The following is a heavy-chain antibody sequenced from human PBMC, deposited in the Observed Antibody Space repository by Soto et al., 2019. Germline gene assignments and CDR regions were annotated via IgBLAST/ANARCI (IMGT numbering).Heavy chain of an antibody. Sequence: EVQLVESGGGLVQPGGSLRLSCAASGFAFSNYKMNWVRQAPGKGLEWVSYISLSGSTIYYADSVKGRFTISRDDAKNSLYLQMNSLRADDTAVYYCARESFSASPNFFDYWGQGTLVTVSS. CDR1: GFAFSNYK. D-gene: IGHD3-3*02. CDR2: ISLSGSTI. V-gene: IGHV3-48*03. CDR3: ARESFSASPNFFDY. J-gene: IGHJ4*02.